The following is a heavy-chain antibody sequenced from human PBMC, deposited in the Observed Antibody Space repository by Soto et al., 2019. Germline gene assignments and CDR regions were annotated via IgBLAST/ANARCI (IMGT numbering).Heavy chain of an antibody. J-gene: IGHJ5*02. D-gene: IGHD3-3*01. CDR1: GGSISSYY. CDR2: IYYSGST. Sequence: PSETLSLTCTVSGGSISSYYWSWIRQPPGKGLEWIGYIYYSGSTNYNPSLKSRVTISVDTSKNQFSLKLSSVTAADTAVYYCARARVITIFGVVIPQPNWFDPWGQGTLVSVSS. V-gene: IGHV4-59*01. CDR3: ARARVITIFGVVIPQPNWFDP.